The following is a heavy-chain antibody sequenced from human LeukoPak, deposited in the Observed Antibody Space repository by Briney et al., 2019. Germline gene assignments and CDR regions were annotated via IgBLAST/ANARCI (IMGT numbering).Heavy chain of an antibody. CDR1: GGSISSKTYN. Sequence: SETLSLTCSISGGSISSKTYNWGWIRQPPGKGLEWIGSTYYTGSTHYNPSLKSRVTISVDTSKNQLSLKLTSVTAADMAVYYCARDRSSGYYSDAFDIWGQGTMVTVSS. V-gene: IGHV4-39*07. CDR2: TYYTGST. CDR3: ARDRSSGYYSDAFDI. D-gene: IGHD3-22*01. J-gene: IGHJ3*02.